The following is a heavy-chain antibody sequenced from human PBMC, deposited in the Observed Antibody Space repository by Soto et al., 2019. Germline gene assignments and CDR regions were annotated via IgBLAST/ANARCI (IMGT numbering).Heavy chain of an antibody. CDR3: ARVSVWGRYRYTPHWFDP. CDR1: GGTFSSYA. CDR2: IIPIFGTA. V-gene: IGHV1-69*06. Sequence: XSVKVSCKASGGTFSSYAISWVRQAPGQGLEWMGGIIPIFGTANYAQKFQGRVTITADKSTSTAYMELSSLRSEDTAVYYCARVSVWGRYRYTPHWFDPWGQGTLVTVSS. D-gene: IGHD3-16*02. J-gene: IGHJ5*02.